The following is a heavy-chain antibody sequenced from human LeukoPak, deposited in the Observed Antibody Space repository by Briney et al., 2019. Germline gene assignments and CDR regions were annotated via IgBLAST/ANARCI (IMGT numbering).Heavy chain of an antibody. D-gene: IGHD4-17*01. CDR2: IYSGGNT. CDR1: GFTFSSSA. V-gene: IGHV3-66*01. J-gene: IGHJ4*02. Sequence: GGSLRLSCAASGFTFSSSAMSWVRQAPGKGLEWVSVIYSGGNTYYADFVRGRFTISRDNSKNTLHLQMNSLRVEDTAVYYCASCFTDGDCDYWGQGTLVTVSS. CDR3: ASCFTDGDCDY.